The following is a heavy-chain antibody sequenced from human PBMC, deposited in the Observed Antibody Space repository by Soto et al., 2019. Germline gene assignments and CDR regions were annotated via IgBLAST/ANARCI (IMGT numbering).Heavy chain of an antibody. CDR1: GGSFSGYY. J-gene: IGHJ6*03. V-gene: IGHV4-34*01. D-gene: IGHD6-13*01. CDR2: INHSGST. Sequence: QVQLQQWGAGLLKPSETLSLTCAVYGGSFSGYYWSWIRQPPGKGLEWIGEINHSGSTNYNPSLKSRVTISVDTSKNQFSLKLSSVTAADTAVYYWARGVGGIAAALKNYYYMDVWGKGTTVTVSS. CDR3: ARGVGGIAAALKNYYYMDV.